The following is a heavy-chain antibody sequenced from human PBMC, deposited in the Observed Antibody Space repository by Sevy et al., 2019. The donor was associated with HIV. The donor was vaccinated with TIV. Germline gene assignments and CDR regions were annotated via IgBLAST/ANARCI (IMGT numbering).Heavy chain of an antibody. CDR3: VRDSAYAFDY. CDR2: IRSDSSST. D-gene: IGHD3-10*01. Sequence: LSLTCAASGFTFSNYDMNWVRQAPGKGLEWISNIRSDSSSTWYTDSVKGRFTISRDKAKNSLYLEMDTLRAEDTAVYYCVRDSAYAFDYWGQGTLVTVSS. J-gene: IGHJ4*02. V-gene: IGHV3-48*03. CDR1: GFTFSNYD.